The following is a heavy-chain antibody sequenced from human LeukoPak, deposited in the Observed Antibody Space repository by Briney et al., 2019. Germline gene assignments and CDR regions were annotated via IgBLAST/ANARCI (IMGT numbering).Heavy chain of an antibody. J-gene: IGHJ4*02. CDR1: GYSFTSYW. V-gene: IGHV5-51*01. D-gene: IGHD2-15*01. CDR2: IYPGDSDT. CDR3: ARFPRYCSGGSCPASLGFGY. Sequence: GESLKISCKGSGYSFTSYWIGWVRQMPGKGLEWMGIIYPGDSDTRYSPSFQGQVTISADKSISTAYLQWSSLKASATAMYYCARFPRYCSGGSCPASLGFGYWGQGTLVTVSS.